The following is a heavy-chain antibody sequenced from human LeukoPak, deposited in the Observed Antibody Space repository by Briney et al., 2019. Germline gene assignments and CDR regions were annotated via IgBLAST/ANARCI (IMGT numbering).Heavy chain of an antibody. J-gene: IGHJ6*03. CDR3: ARVLVGADRPRYYYMDV. CDR1: GGTFSSYA. D-gene: IGHD1-26*01. CDR2: IIPIFGTA. V-gene: IGHV1-69*05. Sequence: SVKVSCKASGGTFSSYAISWVRQAPGQGLEWMGGIIPIFGTANYAQKFQGRVTITTDESTSTAYMELSSLRSEDTAVYYCARVLVGADRPRYYYMDVWGKGTTVTVSS.